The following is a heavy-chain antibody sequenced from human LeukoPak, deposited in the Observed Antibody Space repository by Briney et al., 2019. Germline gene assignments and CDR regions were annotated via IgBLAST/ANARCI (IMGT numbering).Heavy chain of an antibody. CDR2: IYYSGST. D-gene: IGHD2-15*01. J-gene: IGHJ6*03. Sequence: SETLSLTCTVSGGSISSSSYYWGWIRQPPGKGLEWIGSIYYSGSTYYNPSLKSRVTISVDTSKNQFSLKLSSVTAADTAVYYCAAQAARYYYYMDVWGKGTTVTVSS. CDR1: GGSISSSSYY. V-gene: IGHV4-39*07. CDR3: AAQAARYYYYMDV.